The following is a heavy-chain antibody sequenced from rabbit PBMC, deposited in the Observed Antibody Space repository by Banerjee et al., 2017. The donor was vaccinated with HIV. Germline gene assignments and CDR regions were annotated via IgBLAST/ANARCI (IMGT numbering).Heavy chain of an antibody. J-gene: IGHJ6*01. D-gene: IGHD6-1*01. V-gene: IGHV1S45*01. Sequence: QQQLVESGGGLVQPGGSLKLSCKASEFDFSIYAITWVRQAPGKGLEWIGCIYTGSGSTYYASRARGRFTISKTSSTTVTLQMTSLTAADTATYFCARHTYAYADGAAAMWGPGTLVTVS. CDR2: IYTGSGST. CDR1: EFDFSIYA. CDR3: ARHTYAYADGAAAM.